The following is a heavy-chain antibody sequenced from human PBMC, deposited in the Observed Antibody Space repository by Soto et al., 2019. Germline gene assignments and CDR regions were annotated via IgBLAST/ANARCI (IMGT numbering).Heavy chain of an antibody. D-gene: IGHD5-12*01. CDR3: AKDHTPRDGYNPDY. CDR1: GVTFSSYA. CDR2: ISGSGGST. V-gene: IGHV3-23*01. J-gene: IGHJ4*02. Sequence: EVQLLESGGGLVQPGGSLRLSCAASGVTFSSYAMSWVRQAPGKGLEWVSAISGSGGSTYYADSVKGRFTISRDNSKNPLYLQMNSLRAEDTAVYYCAKDHTPRDGYNPDYWGQGTLVTVSS.